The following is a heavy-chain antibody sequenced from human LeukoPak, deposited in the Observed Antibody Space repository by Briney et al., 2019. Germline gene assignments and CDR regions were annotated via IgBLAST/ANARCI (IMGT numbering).Heavy chain of an antibody. CDR3: ATEGPAMYYDLLPGPRGAFDI. CDR2: FDPEDGET. Sequence: ASVKVSCKVSGYTLTELSMHWVRQAPGKGLEWMGGFDPEDGETIYTQKFQGRVTMTEDTSTDTAYMELSSLRSEDTAVYYCATEGPAMYYDLLPGPRGAFDIWRPGTMVTVSP. D-gene: IGHD3-9*01. J-gene: IGHJ3*02. CDR1: GYTLTELS. V-gene: IGHV1-24*01.